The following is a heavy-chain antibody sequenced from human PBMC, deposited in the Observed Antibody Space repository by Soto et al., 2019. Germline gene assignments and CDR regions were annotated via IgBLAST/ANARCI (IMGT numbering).Heavy chain of an antibody. CDR1: GYSFALYW. J-gene: IGHJ2*01. D-gene: IGHD3-16*02. CDR3: ARIIADWYFDL. V-gene: IGHV5-51*01. CDR2: IYPSDSDV. Sequence: EVQLVQSGAEVKKPGESLKISCKGSGYSFALYWIGWVRQMPRQDLEWMGIIYPSDSDVTYSPSFQGQVTMSADKSISTVYLQWNSLKASDTAMYYCARIIADWYFDLWGRGTLVTVSS.